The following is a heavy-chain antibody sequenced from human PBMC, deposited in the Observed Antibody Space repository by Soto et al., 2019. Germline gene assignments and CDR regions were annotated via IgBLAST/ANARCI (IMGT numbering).Heavy chain of an antibody. J-gene: IGHJ5*02. D-gene: IGHD3-22*01. CDR1: GDSISNNNYY. V-gene: IGHV4-39*01. Sequence: QLQLQESGPVLVKPSETLSLTCSVSGDSISNNNYYWGWIRQPPGKALEWIGSIQYSGSTYYNPCLKSRVTISADTTKTQFSLKLRSVTAEETAVYYCARQGINMIVVVVTDNWFDPWGQGTLVTV. CDR3: ARQGINMIVVVVTDNWFDP. CDR2: IQYSGST.